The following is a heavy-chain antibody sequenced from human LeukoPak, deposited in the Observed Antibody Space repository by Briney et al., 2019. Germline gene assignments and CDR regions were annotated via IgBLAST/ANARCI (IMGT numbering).Heavy chain of an antibody. V-gene: IGHV1-2*02. CDR2: INPDSGVT. CDR1: GFTFTDEY. D-gene: IGHD2-15*01. J-gene: IGHJ3*02. Sequence: PGASVKVSCKSSGFTFTDEYIHWVRQAPGQGLEWMGWINPDSGVTNYPQKFQGRVTMTRDTSSSTAYMELIRLRSDDTAVYYCARDGTFDIWGQGTMVTVSS. CDR3: ARDGTFDI.